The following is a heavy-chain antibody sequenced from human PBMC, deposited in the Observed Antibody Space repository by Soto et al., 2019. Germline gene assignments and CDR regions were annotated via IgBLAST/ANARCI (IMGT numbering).Heavy chain of an antibody. CDR3: ARPDSSSWAGMDA. J-gene: IGHJ6*02. CDR1: GYSFASYW. Sequence: XESLKISCTGSGYSFASYWIGWVRQMPGKGLEWMGIIYPGDSDTRYSPSFQGQVTISADKSISTAYLQWSSLKASDTAMYYCARPDSSSWAGMDAWGQGTTVTVSS. D-gene: IGHD6-13*01. V-gene: IGHV5-51*01. CDR2: IYPGDSDT.